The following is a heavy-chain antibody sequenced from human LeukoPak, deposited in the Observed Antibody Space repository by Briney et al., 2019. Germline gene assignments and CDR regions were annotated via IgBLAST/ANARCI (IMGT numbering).Heavy chain of an antibody. CDR2: IYSGGST. CDR1: GFTVSSNY. Sequence: GGSLRLSCAASGFTVSSNYMSWVRQAPGKGLEWVSVIYSGGSTYYADSVKGRFTISRDNSKNTLYLQMNSLRDEDTAVYYCAKHRFESGGYHSTDWGQGTLVTVSS. J-gene: IGHJ4*02. D-gene: IGHD3-22*01. V-gene: IGHV3-53*01. CDR3: AKHRFESGGYHSTD.